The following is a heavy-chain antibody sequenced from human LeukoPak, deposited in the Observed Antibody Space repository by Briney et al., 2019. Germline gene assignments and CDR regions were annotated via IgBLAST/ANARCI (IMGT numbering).Heavy chain of an antibody. J-gene: IGHJ4*02. Sequence: SETLSLTCTVSGGSINSYYWSWIRQPAGKGLAWIGRIYSSGSTNYNPSLKSRVSMSVDTSKSQFSLKLTSVTAADTAVYYCARGGKATVVTMWGQGILVTVSS. CDR3: ARGGKATVVTM. CDR1: GGSINSYY. V-gene: IGHV4-4*07. D-gene: IGHD4-23*01. CDR2: IYSSGST.